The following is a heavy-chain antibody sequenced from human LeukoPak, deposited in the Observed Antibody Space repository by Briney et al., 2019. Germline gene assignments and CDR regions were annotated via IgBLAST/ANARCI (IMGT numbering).Heavy chain of an antibody. CDR2: ISSSGSTI. CDR1: GFTFSDYY. Sequence: GGSLRLSCAASGFTFSDYYMSWIRQAPGKGLEWVSYISSSGSTIYYADSVKGRFTISRDNAKNSLYLQMNSLRAEDTAVYYCARYCSGGSCYSQNAFDIWGQGRMVTVSS. CDR3: ARYCSGGSCYSQNAFDI. J-gene: IGHJ3*02. V-gene: IGHV3-11*04. D-gene: IGHD2-15*01.